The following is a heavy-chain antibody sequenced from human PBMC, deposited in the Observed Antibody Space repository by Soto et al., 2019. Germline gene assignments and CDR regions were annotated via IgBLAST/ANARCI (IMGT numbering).Heavy chain of an antibody. CDR3: ASLYYDYVWGSYRYFDY. V-gene: IGHV1-69*06. D-gene: IGHD3-16*02. CDR1: GGTFSSYA. Sequence: GASVKVSCKASGGTFSSYAISWVRQAPGQGLEWMGGIIPIFGTANYAQKFQGRVTITADKSTSTAYMELSSLRSEDTAVYYCASLYYDYVWGSYRYFDYWGQGTLVTVSS. J-gene: IGHJ4*02. CDR2: IIPIFGTA.